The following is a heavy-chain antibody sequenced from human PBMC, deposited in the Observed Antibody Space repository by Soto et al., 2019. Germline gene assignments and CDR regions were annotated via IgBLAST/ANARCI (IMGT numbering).Heavy chain of an antibody. Sequence: GGSLRLSCAASGFTFSNAWMSWVRQAPGKGLEWVGRIKSKTDGGTTDYAAPVKGRFTISRDDSKNTLYLQMNSLKTEDTAVYYCTTYYDSSGYYNYAFDIWGQGTMVTVSS. CDR3: TTYYDSSGYYNYAFDI. D-gene: IGHD3-22*01. CDR1: GFTFSNAW. CDR2: IKSKTDGGTT. J-gene: IGHJ3*02. V-gene: IGHV3-15*01.